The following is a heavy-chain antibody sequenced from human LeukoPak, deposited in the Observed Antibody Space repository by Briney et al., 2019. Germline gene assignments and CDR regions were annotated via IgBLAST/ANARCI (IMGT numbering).Heavy chain of an antibody. CDR3: ARSKNRYYDSSFGFDP. D-gene: IGHD3-22*01. V-gene: IGHV4-30-2*01. Sequence: PSETLSLTCAVSGGSISSGGYSWSWIRQPPGKGLEWIGYIYHSGSTYYNPSLKSRVTISVDRSKNQFSPKLSSVTAADTAVYYCARSKNRYYDSSFGFDPWGQGTLVTVSS. CDR1: GGSISSGGYS. J-gene: IGHJ5*02. CDR2: IYHSGST.